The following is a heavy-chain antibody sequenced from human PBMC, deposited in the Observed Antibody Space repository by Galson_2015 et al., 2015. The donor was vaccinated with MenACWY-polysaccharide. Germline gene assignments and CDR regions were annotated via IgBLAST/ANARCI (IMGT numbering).Heavy chain of an antibody. CDR2: ISYDGSNK. CDR1: GFTFSSYA. Sequence: SLRLSCAASGFTFSSYAMHWVRQAPGKGLEWVAVISYDGSNKYYADSVKGRFTISRDNSKNTLYLQMNSLRAEDTAVYYCASVYGGNSGRAFDIWGQGTMVTVSS. V-gene: IGHV3-30-3*01. CDR3: ASVYGGNSGRAFDI. J-gene: IGHJ3*02. D-gene: IGHD4-23*01.